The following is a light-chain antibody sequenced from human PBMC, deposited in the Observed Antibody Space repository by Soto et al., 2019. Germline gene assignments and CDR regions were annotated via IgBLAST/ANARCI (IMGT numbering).Light chain of an antibody. J-gene: IGKJ1*01. Sequence: ETVMTQSPATLSVSPGERATLSCRASQSVFSSLAWYQHKPGQAPRLLIYGAATRATGYPTRFSGSGSGTEFTPNISSLQSDDIAVYYCQQYHNWPAFGQGTKVEIK. CDR1: QSVFSS. V-gene: IGKV3-15*01. CDR2: GAA. CDR3: QQYHNWPA.